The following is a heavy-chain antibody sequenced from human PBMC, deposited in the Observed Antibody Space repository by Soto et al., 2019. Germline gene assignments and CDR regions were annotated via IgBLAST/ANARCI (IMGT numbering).Heavy chain of an antibody. J-gene: IGHJ6*02. CDR3: ARGASHYYYYYGMDV. Sequence: ASVKVSCKASGYTFNNYGISWVRQAPGQGLEWMGWISAYNGNRNYAQKFQGRVSMTTETSTSTAYMELRSLRSDDTAVFYCARGASHYYYYYGMDVWGQGARVPVSS. CDR2: ISAYNGNR. V-gene: IGHV1-18*01. CDR1: GYTFNNYG. D-gene: IGHD2-2*01.